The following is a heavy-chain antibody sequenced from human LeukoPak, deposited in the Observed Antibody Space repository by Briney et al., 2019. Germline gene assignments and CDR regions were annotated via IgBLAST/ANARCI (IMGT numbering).Heavy chain of an antibody. D-gene: IGHD3-22*01. CDR1: GFTFTGYA. V-gene: IGHV3-11*01. CDR3: ASCRPTYYYDSSPAY. Sequence: GGSLRLSCAASGFTFTGYAMSWVRQAPGKGLEWVSYISSSGSTIYYADSVKGRFTISRDNAKNSLYLQMNSLRAEDTAVYYCASCRPTYYYDSSPAYWGQGTLVTVSS. J-gene: IGHJ4*02. CDR2: ISSSGSTI.